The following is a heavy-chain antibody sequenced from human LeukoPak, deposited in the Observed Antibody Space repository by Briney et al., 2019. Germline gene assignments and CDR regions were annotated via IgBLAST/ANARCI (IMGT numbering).Heavy chain of an antibody. CDR3: AKDRSIGTYYTFDH. CDR1: GFTFNNYA. J-gene: IGHJ4*02. Sequence: PGGSLRLSCAASGFTFNNYAMTWVRQAPGKGLEWVSTISASGAMTYYADSVKGRITVSRGNSKNSVYLQMSRLTAADTAVYYCAKDRSIGTYYTFDHWGQGTLVTVSS. CDR2: ISASGAMT. V-gene: IGHV3-23*01. D-gene: IGHD1-26*01.